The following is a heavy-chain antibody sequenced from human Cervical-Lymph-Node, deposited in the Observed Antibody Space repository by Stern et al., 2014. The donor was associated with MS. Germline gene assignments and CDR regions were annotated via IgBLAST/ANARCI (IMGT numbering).Heavy chain of an antibody. CDR2: INPDSGDT. J-gene: IGHJ6*02. CDR3: ARGIRPYFYYYGMDV. CDR1: GYTFSSYY. Sequence: VQLVQSGAEVKKTGVSVKVSCKASGYTFSSYYLHWVRQAPGQGLEWMGVINPDSGDTRDAQKFQDRVTMTRDTSTSTVYLELSSLRSDDTAVYYCARGIRPYFYYYGMDVWGQGTTVTVSS. V-gene: IGHV1-46*01.